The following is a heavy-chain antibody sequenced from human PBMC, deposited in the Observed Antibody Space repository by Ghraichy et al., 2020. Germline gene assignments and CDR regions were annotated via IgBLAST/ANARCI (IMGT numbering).Heavy chain of an antibody. D-gene: IGHD3-3*01. J-gene: IGHJ6*02. CDR3: ASDYDFWSGYPSLRYYYYGMDV. V-gene: IGHV4-39*01. CDR1: GGSISSSSYY. CDR2: IYYSGST. Sequence: SETLSLTCTVSGGSISSSSYYWGWIRQPPGKGLEWIGSIYYSGSTYYNPSLKSRVTISVDTSKNQFSLKLSSVTAADTAVYYCASDYDFWSGYPSLRYYYYGMDVWGQGTTVTVSS.